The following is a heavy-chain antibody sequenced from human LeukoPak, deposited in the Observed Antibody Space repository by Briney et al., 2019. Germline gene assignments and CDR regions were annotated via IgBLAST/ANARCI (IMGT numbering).Heavy chain of an antibody. CDR3: ARVPGNYGGAFDI. D-gene: IGHD4-11*01. V-gene: IGHV3-7*03. CDR2: IKQDGHEK. Sequence: GGSLRLSCVGSGFTFRSYWMTWVRQAPGKGLEWVANIKQDGHEKNYVDSVKGRFTISRDNAENSPSLQMNSLRAEDTAVYYCARVPGNYGGAFDIWGQGTMVTVSS. CDR1: GFTFRSYW. J-gene: IGHJ3*02.